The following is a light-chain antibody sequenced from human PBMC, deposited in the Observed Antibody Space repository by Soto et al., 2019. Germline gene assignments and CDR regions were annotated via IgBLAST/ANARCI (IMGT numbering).Light chain of an antibody. J-gene: IGKJ2*01. CDR3: QQYNSYSYT. Sequence: DIPMTQSPSTLSASVGDRVTITCRASQSISSWLAWYQQKPGKAPKLPIYDASSLESGVPSRFSGSGSGTEFTLTISSLQPDDVATYYCQQYNSYSYTFGQGTKLEIK. CDR1: QSISSW. CDR2: DAS. V-gene: IGKV1-5*01.